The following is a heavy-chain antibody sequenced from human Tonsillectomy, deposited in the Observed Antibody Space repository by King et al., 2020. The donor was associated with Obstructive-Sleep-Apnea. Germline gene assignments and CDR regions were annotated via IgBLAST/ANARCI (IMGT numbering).Heavy chain of an antibody. J-gene: IGHJ4*02. CDR2: SNHRGRT. V-gene: IGHV4-34*01. CDR1: GGSFSGYY. CDR3: ARSTFLSSGYDFFDY. D-gene: IGHD5-12*01. Sequence: QVQLQQWGAGLCKPSETLSLTCAVYGGSFSGYYWTWIRQPPGKGLEWIGESNHRGRTNYNPSLKSRVIISVDTSKNQLSLRLSSVTAADTAVYYCARSTFLSSGYDFFDYWGQGTLVTVSS.